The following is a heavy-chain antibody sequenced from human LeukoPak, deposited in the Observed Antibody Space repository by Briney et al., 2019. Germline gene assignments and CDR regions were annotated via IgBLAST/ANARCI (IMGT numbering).Heavy chain of an antibody. CDR3: ARGGYYYDSSGFPYYYGMDV. J-gene: IGHJ6*02. V-gene: IGHV3-74*01. CDR2: INSDGSST. Sequence: PGGSLRLSCAASGFTFSSYWMHWVRQAPGKGLVWVSRINSDGSSTSYADSVKGRFTISRDNAKNTLSLQMNSLRAEDTAVYYCARGGYYYDSSGFPYYYGMDVWGQGTTVTVSS. D-gene: IGHD3-22*01. CDR1: GFTFSSYW.